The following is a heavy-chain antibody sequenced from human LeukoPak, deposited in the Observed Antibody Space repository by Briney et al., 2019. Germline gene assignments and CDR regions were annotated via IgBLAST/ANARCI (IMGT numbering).Heavy chain of an antibody. V-gene: IGHV3-30*18. Sequence: GRSLRLSCAASGFTFSSYGMHWVRQAPGKGLEWVAVISYDGSNKYYADSVKGRFTISRDNSKNTLCLQMNSLRAEDTAVYYCAKDHIVVVVAATPDYWGQGTLVTVSS. J-gene: IGHJ4*02. CDR3: AKDHIVVVVAATPDY. CDR1: GFTFSSYG. D-gene: IGHD2-15*01. CDR2: ISYDGSNK.